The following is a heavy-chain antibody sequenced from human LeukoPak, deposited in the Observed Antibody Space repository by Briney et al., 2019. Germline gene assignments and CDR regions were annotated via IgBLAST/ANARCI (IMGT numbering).Heavy chain of an antibody. J-gene: IGHJ3*02. CDR2: INPSGGST. V-gene: IGHV1-2*02. Sequence: GASVKVSCKASGYTFTSYYMHWVRQAPGQGLEWMGIINPSGGSTNYAQKFQGRVTMTRDTSISTAYMELSRLRSDDTAVYYCARALEPDAFDIWGQGTMVTVSS. D-gene: IGHD1-1*01. CDR3: ARALEPDAFDI. CDR1: GYTFTSYY.